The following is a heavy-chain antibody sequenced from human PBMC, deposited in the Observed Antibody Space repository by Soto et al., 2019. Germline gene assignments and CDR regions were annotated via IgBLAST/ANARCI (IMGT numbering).Heavy chain of an antibody. CDR3: ARGGSDTAMIYYYYGMDV. V-gene: IGHV3-33*01. CDR1: GVTFSSYG. CDR2: IWYDGSNK. D-gene: IGHD5-18*01. J-gene: IGHJ6*02. Sequence: GGSLRISCAASGVTFSSYGMHWVRPAPGKGLEWVAVIWYDGSNKYYADSVKGRFTISRDNSKNTLYLQMNSLRAEDTAVYYCARGGSDTAMIYYYYGMDVWGQGTTVTVSS.